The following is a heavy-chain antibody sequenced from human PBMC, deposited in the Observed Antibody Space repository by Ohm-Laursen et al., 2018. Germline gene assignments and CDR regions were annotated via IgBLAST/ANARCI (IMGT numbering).Heavy chain of an antibody. CDR1: GCTFTSYG. Sequence: EASVKVSYKASGCTFTSYGISWVRQAPGQGLEWMGWISAYNGNTNYAQKLQGRVTMTTDTSTSTAYMELRSLRSDDTAVYYCARSEGRIAVAGCDYWGQGTLVTVSS. D-gene: IGHD6-19*01. CDR3: ARSEGRIAVAGCDY. CDR2: ISAYNGNT. V-gene: IGHV1-18*01. J-gene: IGHJ4*02.